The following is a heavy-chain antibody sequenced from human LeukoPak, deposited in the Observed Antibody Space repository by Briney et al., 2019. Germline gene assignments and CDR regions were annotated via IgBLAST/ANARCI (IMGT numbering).Heavy chain of an antibody. D-gene: IGHD2-2*01. CDR3: ARDSSGYCSSTSCPGDAFDI. J-gene: IGHJ3*02. V-gene: IGHV3-48*03. CDR2: ISSSGSTI. CDR1: GFTFSSYE. Sequence: GGSLRLSCAASGFTFSSYEKNWVRQAPGKGLEWVSYISSSGSTIYYADSVKGRFTISRDNAKNSLYLQMNSLRAEDTAVYYCARDSSGYCSSTSCPGDAFDIWGQGTMVTVSS.